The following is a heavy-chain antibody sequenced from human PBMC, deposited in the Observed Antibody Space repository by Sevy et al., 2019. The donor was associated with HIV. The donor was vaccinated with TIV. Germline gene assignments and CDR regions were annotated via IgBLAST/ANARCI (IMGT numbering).Heavy chain of an antibody. V-gene: IGHV4-39*01. J-gene: IGHJ5*02. CDR3: ARTGYSSGWYTHWFDP. Sequence: SETLSLTCTVSGGSISSSSYYWGWIRQPPGKGLEWIGSIYYSGSTYYNPSLKSRVTISVDTSKNQFSLKLSSVTAADTAVYYCARTGYSSGWYTHWFDPWGQGTLVTVSS. CDR1: GGSISSSSYY. D-gene: IGHD6-19*01. CDR2: IYYSGST.